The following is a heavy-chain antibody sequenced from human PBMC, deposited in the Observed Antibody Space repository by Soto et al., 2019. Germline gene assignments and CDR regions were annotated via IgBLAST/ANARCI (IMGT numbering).Heavy chain of an antibody. Sequence: SXKVSCKAAGGTXTSYAIRWVRQAPGQGLEWMGGIIPIFGTANYAQKFQGRVTITADKSTRKAYMELSSLRSEDTAVYYCARDGDGYNSHWYFDLWGRGTLATVS. CDR3: ARDGDGYNSHWYFDL. D-gene: IGHD5-12*01. J-gene: IGHJ2*01. CDR2: IIPIFGTA. V-gene: IGHV1-69*06. CDR1: GGTXTSYA.